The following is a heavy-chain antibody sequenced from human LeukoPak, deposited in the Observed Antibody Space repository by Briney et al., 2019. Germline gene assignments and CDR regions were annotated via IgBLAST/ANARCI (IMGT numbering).Heavy chain of an antibody. CDR1: GFTFSSYW. V-gene: IGHV3-74*01. Sequence: GGSLRLSCAASGFTFSSYWIHWVRQAPGKGPVWVARTNRDGSSTAYADSVKGRFTISKDNAKNTLYLLMNSLRAEDTAVCYCARDSVEWYIFDYWGQGTLVTVSS. D-gene: IGHD3-3*01. CDR3: ARDSVEWYIFDY. CDR2: TNRDGSST. J-gene: IGHJ4*02.